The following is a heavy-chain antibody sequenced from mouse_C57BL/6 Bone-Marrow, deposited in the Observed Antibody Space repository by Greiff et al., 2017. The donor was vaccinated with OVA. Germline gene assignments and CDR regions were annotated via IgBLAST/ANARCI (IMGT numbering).Heavy chain of an antibody. CDR2: IDPENGDT. Sequence: EVQLQQSGAELVRPGASVKLSCTASGFNIKDDYMHWVKQRPEQGLEWIGWIDPENGDTEYASKFQGKATITADTSSNTAYLQLSSLTSEDTAVYYCTTWDYYGSSSWFAYWGQGTLVTVSA. V-gene: IGHV14-4*01. CDR1: GFNIKDDY. CDR3: TTWDYYGSSSWFAY. D-gene: IGHD1-1*01. J-gene: IGHJ3*01.